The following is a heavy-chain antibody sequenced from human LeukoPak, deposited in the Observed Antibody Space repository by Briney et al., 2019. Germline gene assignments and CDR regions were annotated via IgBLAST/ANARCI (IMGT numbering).Heavy chain of an antibody. D-gene: IGHD1-20*01. Sequence: SQTLSLTCTVSGGSISSGSYYWSWIRQPAGKGLEWIGRIYTSGSTNYTPSLKSRVTISVDTSKNQFSLKLSSVTAADTAVYYCARDHRDNWNQRHYYYYYMDVWGKGTTVTVSS. J-gene: IGHJ6*03. CDR1: GGSISSGSYY. CDR2: IYTSGST. CDR3: ARDHRDNWNQRHYYYYYMDV. V-gene: IGHV4-61*02.